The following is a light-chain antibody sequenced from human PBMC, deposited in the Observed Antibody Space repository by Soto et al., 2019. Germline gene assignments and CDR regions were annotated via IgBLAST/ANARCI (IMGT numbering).Light chain of an antibody. Sequence: EIVMTQSPAILSVAPGERATLSCRANQSISSNLSWYQQKPGQAPSLLIYGAATRATGIPARFSGSGSGTDFTLTINSLPSEDFAVYYCRMHNKWVGTFGGGITVDI. V-gene: IGKV3-15*01. J-gene: IGKJ4*02. CDR2: GAA. CDR1: QSISSN. CDR3: RMHNKWVGT.